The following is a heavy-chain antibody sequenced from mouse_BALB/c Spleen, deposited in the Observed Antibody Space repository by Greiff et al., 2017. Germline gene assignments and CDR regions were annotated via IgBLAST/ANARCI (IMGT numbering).Heavy chain of an antibody. V-gene: IGHV3-2*02. D-gene: IGHD2-4*01. Sequence: EVKLQESGPGLVKPSQSLSLTCTVTGYSITSDYAWNWIRQFPGNKLEWMGYISYSGSTSYNPSLKSRISITRDTSKNQFFLQLNSVTTEDTATYYCARGGLRVFAYWGQGTLVTVSA. CDR3: ARGGLRVFAY. CDR1: GYSITSDYA. J-gene: IGHJ3*01. CDR2: ISYSGST.